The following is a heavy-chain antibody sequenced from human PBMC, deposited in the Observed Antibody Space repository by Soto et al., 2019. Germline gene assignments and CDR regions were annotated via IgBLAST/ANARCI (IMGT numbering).Heavy chain of an antibody. Sequence: EVQLLESGGGLVQPGGSLRLSCVASGCAFSTYDMSWVRQAPGKGLEWVSAISGSGGTTYYADSVKGRFTISRDNPKNTLYLQMNSLRAEDTAVYYCANRDTSMVTRYYYGMDVWGQGTTVTVSS. CDR2: ISGSGGTT. J-gene: IGHJ6*02. V-gene: IGHV3-23*01. CDR3: ANRDTSMVTRYYYGMDV. D-gene: IGHD5-18*01. CDR1: GCAFSTYD.